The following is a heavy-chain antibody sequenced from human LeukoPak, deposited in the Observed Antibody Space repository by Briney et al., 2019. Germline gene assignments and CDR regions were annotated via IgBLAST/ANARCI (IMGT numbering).Heavy chain of an antibody. CDR1: GFTFSSYA. CDR3: ARGDTSLQRNDALDI. Sequence: GGSLRLSCAASGFTFSSYAMNWVRQAPGKGLEWVSSISLTSNDIYYAASVRGRFIISRDNAKNLPSLQMNSLRAEDTALYYCARGDTSLQRNDALDIWGQGTMVSVSS. CDR2: ISLTSNDI. D-gene: IGHD2/OR15-2a*01. J-gene: IGHJ3*02. V-gene: IGHV3-21*01.